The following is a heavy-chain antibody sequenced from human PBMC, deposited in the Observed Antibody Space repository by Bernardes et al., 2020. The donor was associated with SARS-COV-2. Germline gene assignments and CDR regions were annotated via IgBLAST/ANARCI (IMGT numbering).Heavy chain of an antibody. CDR2: IWHDGSRE. D-gene: IGHD4-17*01. CDR1: GFTFRDYT. J-gene: IGHJ5*01. V-gene: IGHV3-33*01. CDR3: ATEDGEWLES. Sequence: GGSLRFSCAASGFTFRDYTMHWVRQAPGKGLEWVAVIWHDGSREYYVDSVKGRFAISRDNSNNTLYLQMNNLRVEDTALYRCATEDGEWLESWGQGTLVTVSS.